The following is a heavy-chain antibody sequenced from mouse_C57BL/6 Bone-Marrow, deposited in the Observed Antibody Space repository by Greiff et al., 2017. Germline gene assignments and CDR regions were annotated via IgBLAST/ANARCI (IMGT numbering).Heavy chain of an antibody. Sequence: QVQLKQPGAELVMPGASVKLSCKASGYTFTSYWMHWVKQMPGQGLEWIGEIDPSDSYTNYNQKFKGKSILTVDKSSSTAYMQLSSLTSEDSAVYYCARNGGYGNYVPYWGQGTLVTVAA. CDR2: IDPSDSYT. D-gene: IGHD2-1*01. V-gene: IGHV1-69*01. CDR3: ARNGGYGNYVPY. CDR1: GYTFTSYW. J-gene: IGHJ3*01.